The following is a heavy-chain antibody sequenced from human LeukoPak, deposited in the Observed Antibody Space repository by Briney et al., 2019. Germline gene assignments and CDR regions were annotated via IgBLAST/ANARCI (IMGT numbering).Heavy chain of an antibody. V-gene: IGHV1-8*02. CDR1: GGTFSSYA. D-gene: IGHD5-24*01. CDR2: MNPNSGNT. CDR3: ASAIPPGPGNYGHFSWLQPYYYYYMDV. Sequence: ASVKVSCKASGGTFSSYAINWVRQATGQGLEWMGWMNPNSGNTGYAQKFQGRVTMTRNTSISTAYMELGSLRSEDTAVYYCASAIPPGPGNYGHFSWLQPYYYYYMDVWGKGTTVTVSS. J-gene: IGHJ6*03.